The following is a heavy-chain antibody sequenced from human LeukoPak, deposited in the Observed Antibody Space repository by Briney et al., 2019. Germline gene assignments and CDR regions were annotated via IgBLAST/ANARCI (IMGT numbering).Heavy chain of an antibody. Sequence: PSETLSLTCTVSGYSISSGYYWGWIRQPPGKGLEWIGSIYHSGSTYYNPSLKSRVTISVDTSKNQFSLKLSSVTAADTAVYYCARRSNLQEDVWGQGTMVTVSS. CDR3: ARRSNLQEDV. D-gene: IGHD5-24*01. V-gene: IGHV4-38-2*02. CDR1: GYSISSGYY. CDR2: IYHSGST. J-gene: IGHJ3*01.